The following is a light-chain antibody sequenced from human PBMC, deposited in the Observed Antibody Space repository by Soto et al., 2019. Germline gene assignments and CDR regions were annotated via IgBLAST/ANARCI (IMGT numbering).Light chain of an antibody. V-gene: IGKV1-39*01. CDR2: SAD. CDR1: QTISKF. Sequence: DIQLAQSPASLSAAVGDRAVITCRASQTISKFLNWYQVKSGRAPRVMISSADTLESGVPPRFSGSGSVRDFTLTINNLQPEDIATYFCHQSYIVPFTFGQGTKV. J-gene: IGKJ2*01. CDR3: HQSYIVPFT.